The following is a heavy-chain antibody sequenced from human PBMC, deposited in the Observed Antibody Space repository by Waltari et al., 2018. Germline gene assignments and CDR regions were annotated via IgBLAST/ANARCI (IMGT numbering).Heavy chain of an antibody. CDR2: ISWNSGSI. J-gene: IGHJ3*02. D-gene: IGHD2-8*01. V-gene: IGHV3-9*01. Sequence: EVQLVESGGGLVQPGRSLRLSCAASGFTFADYAMHWVRQAPGQGLGWVSGISWNSGSIGYADSVKGRFTISRDNAKNSLYLQMNSLRAEDTALYYCAKTRESYCTNGVCYYDAFDIWGQGTMVTVSS. CDR1: GFTFADYA. CDR3: AKTRESYCTNGVCYYDAFDI.